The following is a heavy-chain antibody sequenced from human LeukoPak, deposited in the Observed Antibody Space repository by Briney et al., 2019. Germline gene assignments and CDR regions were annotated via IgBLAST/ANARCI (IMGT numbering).Heavy chain of an antibody. D-gene: IGHD1-26*01. Sequence: GGSLRLSCAASGFTFSSYAMHWVRQAPGKGLECVAVISYDGSNKYYADSVKGRFTISRDNSKNTLYLQMNSLRAEDTAVYYCARSEWELLGDYWGQGTLVTVSS. V-gene: IGHV3-30-3*01. CDR2: ISYDGSNK. CDR3: ARSEWELLGDY. J-gene: IGHJ4*02. CDR1: GFTFSSYA.